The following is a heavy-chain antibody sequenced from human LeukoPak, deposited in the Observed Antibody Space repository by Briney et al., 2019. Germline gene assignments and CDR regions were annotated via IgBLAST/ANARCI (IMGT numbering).Heavy chain of an antibody. D-gene: IGHD7-27*01. Sequence: GGSLRLSCAASGFTFSSYSMNWVRQAPGKGLEWVAFISTSGSTTYYTDSVKGRFTISRDNAKHSVFLQLNSLRAEDTALYYCARDTGDYYYYYMDAWGKGTTVTVSS. CDR3: ARDTGDYYYYYMDA. V-gene: IGHV3-48*01. CDR2: ISTSGSTT. J-gene: IGHJ6*03. CDR1: GFTFSSYS.